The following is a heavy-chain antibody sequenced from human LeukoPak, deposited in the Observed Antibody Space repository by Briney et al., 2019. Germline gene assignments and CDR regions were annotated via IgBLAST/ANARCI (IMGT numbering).Heavy chain of an antibody. Sequence: GASVKVSCKASGFMFSNYGIIWVRQAPGQGFEWMGGIIPIFGTANYAQKFQGRVTITTDESTSTAYMELSSLRSEDTAVYYCARGSQALLPDYWGQGTLVTVSS. CDR3: ARGSQALLPDY. CDR2: IIPIFGTA. CDR1: GFMFSNYG. V-gene: IGHV1-69*05. D-gene: IGHD3-10*01. J-gene: IGHJ4*02.